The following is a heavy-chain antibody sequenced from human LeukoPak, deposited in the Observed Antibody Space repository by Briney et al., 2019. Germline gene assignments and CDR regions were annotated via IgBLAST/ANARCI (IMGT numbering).Heavy chain of an antibody. Sequence: GGSLRLSCAASGFTFSSYAMSWVRQAPGKGLEWVSAVTASADNTYYADSVKGRFTISRDNSKNTLYLQVTSLRAEATAVYYCAKGDYYGSGSFFKNGMDVWGQGTTVTVSS. J-gene: IGHJ6*02. CDR3: AKGDYYGSGSFFKNGMDV. CDR2: VTASADNT. CDR1: GFTFSSYA. D-gene: IGHD3-10*01. V-gene: IGHV3-23*01.